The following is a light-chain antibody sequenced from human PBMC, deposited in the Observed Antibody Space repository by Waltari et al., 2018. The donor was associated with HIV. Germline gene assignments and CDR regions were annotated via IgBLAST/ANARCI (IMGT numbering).Light chain of an antibody. J-gene: IGLJ7*01. V-gene: IGLV3-21*02. CDR3: QVWDNSEYAV. CDR2: DDS. Sequence: SVLTQPPSVPVAPGQTARITCRDDNIETYNVYWYQQKPGQAPVVVVYDDSVRPSGIPERFSGSNSGNTATLTISRVEAGDEADYYCQVWDNSEYAVFGGGTQLTVL. CDR1: NIETYN.